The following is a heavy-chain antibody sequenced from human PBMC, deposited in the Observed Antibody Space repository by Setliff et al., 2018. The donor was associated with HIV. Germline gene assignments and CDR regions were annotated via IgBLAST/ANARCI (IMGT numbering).Heavy chain of an antibody. D-gene: IGHD1-26*01. CDR1: GGSLSGYY. V-gene: IGHV4-34*01. Sequence: SETLSLTCAVYGGSLSGYYWSWIRQSPGKGLEWIGEINHRGSTNYNPSFKSRVTISPDTSKNQFSLKMNSVTAADTAVYYCATWRGVGATAWGQGTLVAVSS. J-gene: IGHJ4*02. CDR2: INHRGST. CDR3: ATWRGVGATA.